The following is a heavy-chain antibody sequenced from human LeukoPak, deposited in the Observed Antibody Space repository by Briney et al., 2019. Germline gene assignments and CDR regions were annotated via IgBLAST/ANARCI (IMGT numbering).Heavy chain of an antibody. D-gene: IGHD3-22*01. Sequence: PGGSLRLSCAASGFTFSSYSMNWVRQAPGKGLAWVSSISTGSSYIYYADSVKGRFTISRDNAKNSLYLQMNSLRAEDTAVYYCARARALYYDSSGYFRRAFDIWGQGTMVTVSS. J-gene: IGHJ3*02. V-gene: IGHV3-21*01. CDR3: ARARALYYDSSGYFRRAFDI. CDR2: ISTGSSYI. CDR1: GFTFSSYS.